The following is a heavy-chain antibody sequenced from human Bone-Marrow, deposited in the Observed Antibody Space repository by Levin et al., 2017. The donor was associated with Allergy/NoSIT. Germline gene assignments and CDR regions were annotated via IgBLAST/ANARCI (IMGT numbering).Heavy chain of an antibody. CDR2: ISGRDDTI. CDR1: GFTFSTSA. J-gene: IGHJ3*02. Sequence: SGGSLRLSCAASGFTFSTSAMTWVRQSPGKGLEWVSSISGRDDTIYYADSVKGRLTISRDNSKNILYLQMNTLRAEDTAKYYCAKDTDGSGYFNAFYIWGQGTMVTVSS. CDR3: AKDTDGSGYFNAFYI. V-gene: IGHV3-23*01. D-gene: IGHD3-3*01.